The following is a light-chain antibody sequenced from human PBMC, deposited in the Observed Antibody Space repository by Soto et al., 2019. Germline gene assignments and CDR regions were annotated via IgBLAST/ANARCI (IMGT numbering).Light chain of an antibody. Sequence: DIQMTQSPSSLSASVGDRVTITCRASQSISSYLNWYQQKPGKAPKLMIYAASSLQSGVPSRFSGSGSGTDFTLTISSLQPEDFATYYCQQSYNTPLTLGQGTRLEIK. J-gene: IGKJ5*01. CDR3: QQSYNTPLT. CDR1: QSISSY. V-gene: IGKV1-39*01. CDR2: AAS.